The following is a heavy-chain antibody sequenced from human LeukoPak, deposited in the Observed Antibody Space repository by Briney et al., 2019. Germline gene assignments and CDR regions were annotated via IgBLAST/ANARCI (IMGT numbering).Heavy chain of an antibody. CDR1: GGSISSGGYY. Sequence: PSQTLSLTCTVSGGSISSGGYYWSWIRQHPGKGLEWIGYIYYSGSTYYDPSLKSRVTISVDTSKNQFSLKLSSVTAADTAVYYCARGQSYVRAFDIWGQGTMVTVSS. D-gene: IGHD3-16*01. CDR2: IYYSGST. J-gene: IGHJ3*02. V-gene: IGHV4-31*03. CDR3: ARGQSYVRAFDI.